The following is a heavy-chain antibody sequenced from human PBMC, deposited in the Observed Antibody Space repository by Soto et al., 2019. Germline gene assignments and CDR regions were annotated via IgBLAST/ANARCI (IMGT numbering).Heavy chain of an antibody. J-gene: IGHJ4*02. V-gene: IGHV3-30-3*01. D-gene: IGHD4-4*01. CDR1: GFTFSSYA. CDR3: AKGREVTVTTFAPIDY. CDR2: ISYDGSNK. Sequence: PGGSLRLSCAASGFTFSSYAMHWVRQAPGKGLEWVAVISYDGSNKYYADSVKGRFTISRDNSKNTLYLQMNSLRAEDTAVYYCAKGREVTVTTFAPIDYWGQGTLVTVSS.